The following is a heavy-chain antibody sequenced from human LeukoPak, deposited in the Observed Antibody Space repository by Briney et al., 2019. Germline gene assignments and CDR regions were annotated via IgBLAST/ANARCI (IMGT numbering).Heavy chain of an antibody. D-gene: IGHD5-18*01. V-gene: IGHV3-30*04. CDR3: ARDWRGYSYVFDAFDI. CDR1: GFTFSSYA. J-gene: IGHJ3*02. Sequence: PGGSLRLSCAASGFTFSSYAMHWVRQAPGKGLEWVAVISYDGSNKYYADSVKGRFTISRDNSKNTLYLQMNSLRAEDTAVYYCARDWRGYSYVFDAFDIWGQGTMVTVSS. CDR2: ISYDGSNK.